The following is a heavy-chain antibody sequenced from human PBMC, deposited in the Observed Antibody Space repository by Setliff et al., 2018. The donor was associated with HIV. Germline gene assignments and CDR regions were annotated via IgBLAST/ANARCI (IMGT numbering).Heavy chain of an antibody. CDR1: SGSIRSENYF. Sequence: KPSETLSLTCTVFSGSIRSENYFWGWIRQPPGKGPEWIGYIHSSGSTIYNPSLKSRITISLDTSKEQFSLELSSATAADTAVYYCATLDHSGGNFLAYWGQGSLVTVSS. J-gene: IGHJ4*02. CDR2: IHSSGST. CDR3: ATLDHSGGNFLAY. V-gene: IGHV4-61*05. D-gene: IGHD2-21*02.